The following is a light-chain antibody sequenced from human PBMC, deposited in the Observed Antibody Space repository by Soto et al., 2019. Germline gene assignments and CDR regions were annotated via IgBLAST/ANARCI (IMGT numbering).Light chain of an antibody. CDR1: QSISSSY. V-gene: IGKV3-20*01. CDR2: GVS. CDR3: QQYTDSRT. J-gene: IGKJ1*01. Sequence: EIVLTPSPGTPSFSPGERATLSRRASQSISSSYFAWYQQKPGQAPRLLVYGVSSRATDVPDRFSGSGSGTDFTLTISRLEPEDFAVYYCQQYTDSRTFGQGTKVDIK.